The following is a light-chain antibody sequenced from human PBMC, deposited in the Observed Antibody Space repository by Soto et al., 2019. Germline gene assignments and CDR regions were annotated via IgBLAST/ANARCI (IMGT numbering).Light chain of an antibody. CDR3: QQYDNWPPVYT. V-gene: IGKV3D-15*01. CDR1: QSVRNR. Sequence: EVVLTQPPATLSVSPGQRATLSCRASQSVRNRLAWYQQKPGQAPRVLIYDASTRATGIPARFSGSGSGTEFTLTISSLQSEDFVVYYCQQYDNWPPVYTFGQGTKLEIK. J-gene: IGKJ2*01. CDR2: DAS.